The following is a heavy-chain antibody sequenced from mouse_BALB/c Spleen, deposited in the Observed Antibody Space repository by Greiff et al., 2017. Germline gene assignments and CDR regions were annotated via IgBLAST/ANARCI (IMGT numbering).Heavy chain of an antibody. CDR3: ARQGYDYDYFDY. Sequence: EVKLVESGGGLVKPGGSLKLSCAASGFTFSSYAMSWVRQTPEKRLEWVATISSGGSYTYYPDSVKGRFTISRDNAKNTLYLQMSSLRSEDTAMYYCARQGYDYDYFDYWGQGTTLTVSS. D-gene: IGHD2-4*01. CDR2: ISSGGSYT. V-gene: IGHV5-9-3*01. CDR1: GFTFSSYA. J-gene: IGHJ2*01.